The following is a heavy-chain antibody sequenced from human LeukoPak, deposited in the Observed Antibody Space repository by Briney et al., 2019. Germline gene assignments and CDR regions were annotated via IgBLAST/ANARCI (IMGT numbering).Heavy chain of an antibody. J-gene: IGHJ6*02. D-gene: IGHD3-3*01. CDR3: ARDPLLRFLEWSDYYGMDV. CDR1: GYTFTGYY. CDR2: INPNSGGT. V-gene: IGHV1-2*02. Sequence: ASVKVSCTASGYTFTGYYMHWVRQAPGQGLEWMGWINPNSGGTNYAQKFQGRVTMTRDTSISTAYMELSRLRSDDTAVYYCARDPLLRFLEWSDYYGMDVWGQGTTVTVSS.